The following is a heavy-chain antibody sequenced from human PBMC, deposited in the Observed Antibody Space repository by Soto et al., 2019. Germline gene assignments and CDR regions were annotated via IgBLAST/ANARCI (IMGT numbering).Heavy chain of an antibody. Sequence: PSETLSLTCAVYGGSFSGYYWSWIRQPPGKGLEWIGEINHSGSTNYNPSLKSRVTISVDTSKNQFSLKLSSVTAADTAAYYCAREQVAYSKTWFLQKCFDSWGQGTLVTVSS. CDR2: INHSGST. CDR1: GGSFSGYY. J-gene: IGHJ5*01. V-gene: IGHV4-34*01. D-gene: IGHD3-22*01. CDR3: AREQVAYSKTWFLQKCFDS.